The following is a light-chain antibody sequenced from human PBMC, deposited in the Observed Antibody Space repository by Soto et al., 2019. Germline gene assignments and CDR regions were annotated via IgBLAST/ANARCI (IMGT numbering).Light chain of an antibody. J-gene: IGLJ2*01. Sequence: QSALTQPASVSGSPGQSITISCTGTSSDVGGYNYVSWYQQHPGKAPKLMIYGVSNRPSGVYNRFSGSKSGNTASLTISGLQAEDESDYYCSSYTSSSTRVFGGGTKLTVL. CDR3: SSYTSSSTRV. CDR1: SSDVGGYNY. CDR2: GVS. V-gene: IGLV2-14*01.